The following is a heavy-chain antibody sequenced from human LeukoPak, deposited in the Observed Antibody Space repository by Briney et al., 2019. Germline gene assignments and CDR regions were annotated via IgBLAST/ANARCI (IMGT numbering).Heavy chain of an antibody. Sequence: ASVKVSCKASGYTFTSYAMNWVRQAPGQGLEWVGWINTNTGNPTYAQGFTGRFVFSLDTSVSTAYLQISSLKAEDTAVYYCAREISGYYDSSGPITDFDYWGQGTLVTVSS. CDR3: AREISGYYDSSGPITDFDY. D-gene: IGHD3-22*01. CDR2: INTNTGNP. CDR1: GYTFTSYA. J-gene: IGHJ4*02. V-gene: IGHV7-4-1*02.